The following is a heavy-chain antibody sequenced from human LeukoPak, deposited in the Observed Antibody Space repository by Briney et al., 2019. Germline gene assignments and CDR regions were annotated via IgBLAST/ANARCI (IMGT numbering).Heavy chain of an antibody. CDR3: AKDRGDCYDY. V-gene: IGHV3-23*01. Sequence: GGSLRLSCAASGLTFSSYAMSWVRQAPGKGLEWVSAISGSGGSTYYADSVKGRFTISRDNSKNTLFLQMNSLRPEDTAVYYCAKDRGDCYDYWGQGALVTVSS. J-gene: IGHJ4*02. CDR1: GLTFSSYA. D-gene: IGHD2-21*01. CDR2: ISGSGGST.